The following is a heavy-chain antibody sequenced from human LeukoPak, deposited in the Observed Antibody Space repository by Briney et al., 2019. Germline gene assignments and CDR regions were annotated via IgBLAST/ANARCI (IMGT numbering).Heavy chain of an antibody. V-gene: IGHV4-39*07. CDR2: IYYSGST. Sequence: ASETLSLTCTVSGGSISSSSYYWGWIRQPPGKGLEWIGSIYYSGSTYYNPSLKSRVTMSVDTSKNQFSLKLSSVTAADTAVYYCARSQKLLWFGEYPSDAFDIWGQGTMVTVSS. CDR3: ARSQKLLWFGEYPSDAFDI. J-gene: IGHJ3*02. CDR1: GGSISSSSYY. D-gene: IGHD3-10*01.